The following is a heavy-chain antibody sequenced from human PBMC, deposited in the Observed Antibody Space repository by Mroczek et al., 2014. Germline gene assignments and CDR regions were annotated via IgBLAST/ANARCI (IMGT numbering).Heavy chain of an antibody. D-gene: IGHD4-23*01. CDR3: ARGPNDYGGNSDY. CDR1: GGSFSGYY. Sequence: QVQLQESGAGLLKPSETLSLTCAVYGGSFSGYYWSWIRQPPGKGLEWIGEINHSGSTNYNPSLKSRVTISVDTSKNQFSLKLSSVTAADTAVYYCARGPNDYGGNSDYWGQGTLVTVSS. CDR2: INHSGST. V-gene: IGHV4-34*01. J-gene: IGHJ4*02.